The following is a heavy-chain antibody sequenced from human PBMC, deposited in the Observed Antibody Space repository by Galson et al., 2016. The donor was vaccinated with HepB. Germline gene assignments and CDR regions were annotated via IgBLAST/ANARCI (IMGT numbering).Heavy chain of an antibody. J-gene: IGHJ4*02. CDR3: VRAPDSGFDGYGWSH. V-gene: IGHV4-59*12. CDR1: GGSISTYY. CDR2: IHYSGST. Sequence: SETLSLTCTVSGGSISTYYWSWIRQPPGKSLEWIGYIHYSGSTNCNPSLKTRVTISVDTSQNQFSLNLRSVTAADTATYYCVRAPDSGFDGYGWSHWGQGALVTVSS. D-gene: IGHD5-12*01.